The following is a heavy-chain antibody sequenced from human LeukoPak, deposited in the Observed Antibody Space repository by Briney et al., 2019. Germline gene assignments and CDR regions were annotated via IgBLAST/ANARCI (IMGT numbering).Heavy chain of an antibody. CDR2: ISSSSSYI. V-gene: IGHV3-21*01. Sequence: MAGGSLRLSCAASGFTFSSYSMNWVRQAPGKGLEWVSSISSSSSYIYYADSVKGRFTISRDNAKNSLYLQMNSLRAEDTAVYYCARGGSGYYQVDYWGQGTLVTVSS. CDR3: ARGGSGYYQVDY. J-gene: IGHJ4*02. CDR1: GFTFSSYS. D-gene: IGHD3-22*01.